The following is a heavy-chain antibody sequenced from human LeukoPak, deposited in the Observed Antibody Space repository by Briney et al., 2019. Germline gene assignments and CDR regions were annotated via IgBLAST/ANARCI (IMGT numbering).Heavy chain of an antibody. V-gene: IGHV7-4-1*02. CDR3: ARGLGYSSSWYRGAGSWFDP. Sequence: ASVKVSCKASGYTFTRNALIWVRQAPGQGLEWMGWISTNTGNPSYAQGFTGRFVFSLDTSVRTAYLQISSLKTEDTAVYYCARGLGYSSSWYRGAGSWFDPWGQGTLVTVSS. CDR1: GYTFTRNA. J-gene: IGHJ5*02. CDR2: ISTNTGNP. D-gene: IGHD6-13*01.